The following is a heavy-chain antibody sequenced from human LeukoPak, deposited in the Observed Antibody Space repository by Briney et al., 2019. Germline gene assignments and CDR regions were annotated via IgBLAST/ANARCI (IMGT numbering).Heavy chain of an antibody. D-gene: IGHD3-9*01. J-gene: IGHJ4*02. Sequence: GESLKMPCKGPGDSFTSYWIGCVRHMPGKALQWLGVIYPGDYDTRYSPSFQGQVSISVDKSISTAYWQWSSLKSSDTAMYYCVRLSEGGLTAPKGYWGQGTLVAVSS. CDR1: GDSFTSYW. V-gene: IGHV5-51*01. CDR3: VRLSEGGLTAPKGY. CDR2: IYPGDYDT.